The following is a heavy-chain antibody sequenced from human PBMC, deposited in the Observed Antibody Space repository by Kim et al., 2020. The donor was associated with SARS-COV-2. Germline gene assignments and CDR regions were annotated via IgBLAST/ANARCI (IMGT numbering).Heavy chain of an antibody. CDR2: ISAYNGHT. Sequence: ASVKVSCKASGYTYNSYGISWVRQVPGQGLEWMGWISAYNGHTNYARKYQGRVTMTTDTSTSTAYMELRSLGSEDTAVYYCAGDQSSLGWIAPWGQGTLVTVSS. J-gene: IGHJ5*02. D-gene: IGHD3-16*01. CDR1: GYTYNSYG. CDR3: AGDQSSLGWIAP. V-gene: IGHV1-18*01.